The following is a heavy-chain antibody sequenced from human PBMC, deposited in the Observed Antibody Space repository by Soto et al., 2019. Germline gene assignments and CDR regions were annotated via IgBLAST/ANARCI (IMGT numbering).Heavy chain of an antibody. D-gene: IGHD3-3*01. CDR3: AKEGGDYDFWSGYPYYYYGMDV. Sequence: QVQLVDSGGGVVQPGRSLRLSCAASGFTFNSYAMHWVRQAPGKGLEWVALISYDGSENYYADPVKGRFTISRDNSKNTLYLQMNSLRAEDTAVYYCAKEGGDYDFWSGYPYYYYGMDVWGQGTTVTVSS. V-gene: IGHV3-30*04. CDR1: GFTFNSYA. J-gene: IGHJ6*02. CDR2: ISYDGSEN.